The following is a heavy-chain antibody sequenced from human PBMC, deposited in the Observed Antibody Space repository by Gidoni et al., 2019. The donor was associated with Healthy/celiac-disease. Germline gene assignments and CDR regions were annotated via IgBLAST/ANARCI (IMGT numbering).Heavy chain of an antibody. CDR3: ARQPTYYYGMDV. CDR2: IYYSGST. J-gene: IGHJ6*02. CDR1: GGSISSYY. V-gene: IGHV4-59*01. Sequence: QVQLQESGPGLVKPSETLSLPCTVSGGSISSYYWSWIRQPPGKGLEWIGYIYYSGSTNYNPSLKSRVTISVDTSKNQFSLKLSSVTAADTAVYYCARQPTYYYGMDVWGQGTTVTVSS.